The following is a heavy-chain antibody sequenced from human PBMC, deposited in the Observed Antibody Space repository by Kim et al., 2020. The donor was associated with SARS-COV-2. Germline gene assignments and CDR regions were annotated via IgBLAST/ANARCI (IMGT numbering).Heavy chain of an antibody. V-gene: IGHV3-74*01. J-gene: IGHJ6*02. CDR3: ARWNYGMDV. CDR2: SST. Sequence: SSTNYAGSVKGRLTISREKARNTLYVQMNSLRVGDTAVYYCARWNYGMDVWGRGTTVTVSS.